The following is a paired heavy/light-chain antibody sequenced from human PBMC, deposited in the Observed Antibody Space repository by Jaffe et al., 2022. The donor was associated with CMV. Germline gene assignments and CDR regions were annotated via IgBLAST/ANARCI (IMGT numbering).Light chain of an antibody. CDR1: ALPKQY. Sequence: SYELTQPPSVSVSPGQTARITCSGDALPKQYAYWYQQKPGQAPVLVIYKDSERPSGIPERFSGSSSGTTVTLTISGVQAEDEADYYCQSADSSGTSNVFGTGTKVTVL. J-gene: IGLJ1*01. CDR3: QSADSSGTSNV. V-gene: IGLV3-25*03. CDR2: KDS.
Heavy chain of an antibody. D-gene: IGHD6-13*01. V-gene: IGHV3-23*01. Sequence: EVQLLESGGGLVQPGGSLRLSCAASGFTFSSYAMSWVRQAPGKGLEWVSAISGSGGSTYYADSVKGRFTISRDNSKNTLYLQMNSLRAEDTAVYYCAKDTLPRDQIAAAGGQYFDYWGQGTLVTVSS. J-gene: IGHJ4*02. CDR1: GFTFSSYA. CDR2: ISGSGGST. CDR3: AKDTLPRDQIAAAGGQYFDY.